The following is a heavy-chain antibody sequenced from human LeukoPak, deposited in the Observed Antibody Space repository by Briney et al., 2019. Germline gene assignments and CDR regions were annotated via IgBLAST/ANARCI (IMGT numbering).Heavy chain of an antibody. V-gene: IGHV3-30*04. CDR3: TRVNDYYYGSGSYLAEDY. D-gene: IGHD3-10*01. Sequence: GRSLRLSCAASGFTFSSYAMHWVRQAPGKGLEWVAVISYDGSNKYYADSVKGRFTSSRDNSKNTLYLQMNSLRAEDTAVYYCTRVNDYYYGSGSYLAEDYWGQGTLVTVSS. CDR1: GFTFSSYA. CDR2: ISYDGSNK. J-gene: IGHJ4*02.